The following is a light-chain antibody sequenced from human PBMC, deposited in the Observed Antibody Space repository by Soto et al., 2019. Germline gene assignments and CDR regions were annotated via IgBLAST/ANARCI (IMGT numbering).Light chain of an antibody. Sequence: AIQLTQSPSSLSASVGDRVTITCRASQDIRGALAWYQQTPGKAPKILIYDVSTLQSGVPSRFSGSSSGIDFSLTISSLQPEDFATYFCQQFNSYPITFGQGTRLDVK. V-gene: IGKV1-13*02. CDR3: QQFNSYPIT. J-gene: IGKJ5*01. CDR2: DVS. CDR1: QDIRGA.